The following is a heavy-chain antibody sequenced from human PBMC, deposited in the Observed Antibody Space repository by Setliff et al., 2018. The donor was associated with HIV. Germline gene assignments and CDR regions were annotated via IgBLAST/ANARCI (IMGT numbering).Heavy chain of an antibody. CDR3: ALRQRGGLVGAGNDGFDV. CDR2: ISATGTTV. D-gene: IGHD1-26*01. V-gene: IGHV3-48*01. CDR1: GFVFSDHS. Sequence: GGSLRLSCVGSGFVFSDHSLHWVRQAPGEGLEWLSYISATGTTVSYADSVRGRFTISRDNSKNTLYLQMNSLRAEDTAKYYCALRQRGGLVGAGNDGFDVWGQGTMVTVSS. J-gene: IGHJ3*01.